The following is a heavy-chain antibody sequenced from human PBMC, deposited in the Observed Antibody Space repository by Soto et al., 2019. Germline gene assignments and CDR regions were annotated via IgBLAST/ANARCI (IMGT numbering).Heavy chain of an antibody. J-gene: IGHJ4*02. D-gene: IGHD5-12*01. Sequence: QVQLVQSGAEVKKPGASVKVSCKASGYMFTGYYMHWVRQAPGQGLEWMGWINPDTGGTNFDQKFQGRVTMTRDTSISTAYIELNSLRSDDTAVYYCASKVATFNFDHWGQGTLVTVST. CDR2: INPDTGGT. V-gene: IGHV1-2*02. CDR3: ASKVATFNFDH. CDR1: GYMFTGYY.